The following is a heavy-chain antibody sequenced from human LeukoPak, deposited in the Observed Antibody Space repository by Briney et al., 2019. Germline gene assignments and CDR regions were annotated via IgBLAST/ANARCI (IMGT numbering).Heavy chain of an antibody. D-gene: IGHD2-21*02. CDR3: ARDLAVVTATPFDY. CDR2: IYYSGST. J-gene: IGHJ4*02. CDR1: GGSISSYY. V-gene: IGHV4-59*01. Sequence: PSETLSLTCTVSGGSISSYYWSWIRQPPGKGLEWIGYIYYSGSTNYNPSLKSRVTISVDTSKNQFSLKLSSVTAADTAVYYCARDLAVVTATPFDYWGQGTLVTVSS.